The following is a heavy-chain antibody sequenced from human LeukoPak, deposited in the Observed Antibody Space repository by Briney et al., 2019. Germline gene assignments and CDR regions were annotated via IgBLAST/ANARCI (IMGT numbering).Heavy chain of an antibody. J-gene: IGHJ4*02. CDR3: ARTYSSGWYRYFDY. D-gene: IGHD6-19*01. V-gene: IGHV4-61*02. CDR2: VSSSGRT. CDR1: GDPITRGSSK. Sequence: SETLSLTCPAPGDPITRGSSKWIWIRKPPGKDLKGMGRVSSSGRTTYNPSLKSRLTISITTSKNQFSLKLSSVTAADTAVYYCARTYSSGWYRYFDYWGQGTLVTVSS.